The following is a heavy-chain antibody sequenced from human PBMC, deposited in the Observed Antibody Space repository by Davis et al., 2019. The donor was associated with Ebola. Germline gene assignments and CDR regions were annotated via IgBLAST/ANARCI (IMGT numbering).Heavy chain of an antibody. Sequence: SETLSLTCTVSGGSISSSSYYWGWIRQPPGKGLEWIGEINHSGSTNYNPSLKSRVTISVDTSKNQFSLKLSSVTAADTAVYYCARSGGISRFDPWGQGTLVTVSS. J-gene: IGHJ5*02. CDR1: GGSISSSSYY. CDR3: ARSGGISRFDP. V-gene: IGHV4-39*07. CDR2: INHSGST. D-gene: IGHD2-15*01.